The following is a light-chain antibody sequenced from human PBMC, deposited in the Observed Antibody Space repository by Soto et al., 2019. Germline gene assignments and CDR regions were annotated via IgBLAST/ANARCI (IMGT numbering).Light chain of an antibody. Sequence: QSVLTQPPSVSGAPGQRVTISCTGSSSNIGAGYDVHWYQQLPGTAPKLLIYGNSNRPSGVPDRFSGSKSGTSASLAITGLQADEEADYYCQSYDSGLSGVVFGGGTKLTVL. CDR1: SSNIGAGYD. J-gene: IGLJ2*01. CDR2: GNS. CDR3: QSYDSGLSGVV. V-gene: IGLV1-40*01.